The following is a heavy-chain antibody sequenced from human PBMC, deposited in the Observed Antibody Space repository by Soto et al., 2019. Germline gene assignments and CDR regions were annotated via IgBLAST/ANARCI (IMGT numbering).Heavy chain of an antibody. D-gene: IGHD2-15*01. Sequence: VQLVESGGGVVQPGRSLRLSCAASGFTFSSYGMHWVRQAPGKGLEWVAVISYDGSNKYYADSVKGRFTISRDNSKNTLYLQMNTLRPEDTAVYYCAKDRRIDDDYYYYSGMDVWGQGTTVTVSS. J-gene: IGHJ6*02. CDR3: AKDRRIDDDYYYYSGMDV. CDR2: ISYDGSNK. V-gene: IGHV3-30*18. CDR1: GFTFSSYG.